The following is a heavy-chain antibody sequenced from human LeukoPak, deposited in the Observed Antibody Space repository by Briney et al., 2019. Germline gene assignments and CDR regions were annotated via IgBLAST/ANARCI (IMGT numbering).Heavy chain of an antibody. Sequence: SETLSLTCTVSGGSISSSSYYWGWIRQPPGKGLEWIGSIYYSGSTYYNPSLKSRVTISLDTSKNQFSLKLSSVTAADTAVYYCASVYDFWSGGRYDAFDIWGQGTMVTVSS. V-gene: IGHV4-39*07. CDR2: IYYSGST. CDR3: ASVYDFWSGGRYDAFDI. CDR1: GGSISSSSYY. J-gene: IGHJ3*02. D-gene: IGHD3-3*01.